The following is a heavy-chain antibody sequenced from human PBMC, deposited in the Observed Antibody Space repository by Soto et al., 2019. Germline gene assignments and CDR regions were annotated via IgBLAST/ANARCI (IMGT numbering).Heavy chain of an antibody. CDR1: EYTFSDYS. D-gene: IGHD6-13*01. CDR3: ARDLFSSSWYVRAFDV. V-gene: IGHV1-46*03. CDR2: INPSVGTT. Sequence: ASVKLYCNASEYTFSDYSLHWVRQAPGQGLEWMGIINPSVGTTTYAQRFQDRVIMTRDTSTSTVYMELSSLRSEDTAVYYCARDLFSSSWYVRAFDVWGQGTMVTVSS. J-gene: IGHJ3*01.